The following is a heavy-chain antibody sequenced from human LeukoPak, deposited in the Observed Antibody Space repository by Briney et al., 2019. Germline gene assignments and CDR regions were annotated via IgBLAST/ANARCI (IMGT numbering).Heavy chain of an antibody. V-gene: IGHV4-61*02. CDR1: GGSISSGDYY. CDR2: IYTSGST. D-gene: IGHD3-16*02. Sequence: SETLSLTCTVSGGSISSGDYYWSWIRQPAGKGLEWIGRIYTSGSTNYNPSLKSRVTMSVDTSKNQFSLKLSSVTAADTAVYYCAREITFGGVIVNDYWGQGTLVTVSS. J-gene: IGHJ4*02. CDR3: AREITFGGVIVNDY.